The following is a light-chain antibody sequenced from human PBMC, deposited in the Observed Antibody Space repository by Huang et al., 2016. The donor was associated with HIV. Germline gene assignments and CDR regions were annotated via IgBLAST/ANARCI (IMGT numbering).Light chain of an antibody. CDR3: QQYYSTPYT. Sequence: DIVMTQSPDSLAVSLGERATINCKSSQSVLYSPNNKNYLAWYQQKPGQPPKLLIYWASTRESGVPGRCSGGGSGRDFALTISSLQAEDVAVYYCQQYYSTPYTFGQGTKLEIK. CDR1: QSVLYSPNNKNY. V-gene: IGKV4-1*01. CDR2: WAS. J-gene: IGKJ2*01.